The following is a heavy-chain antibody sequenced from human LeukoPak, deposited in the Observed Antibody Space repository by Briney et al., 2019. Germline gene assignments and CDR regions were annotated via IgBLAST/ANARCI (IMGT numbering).Heavy chain of an antibody. CDR3: ASAAMVRGVISAGLDR. CDR1: GFTFSSYG. D-gene: IGHD3-10*01. CDR2: IWYDGSNK. V-gene: IGHV3-33*01. Sequence: GRSLRLSCAASGFTFSSYGMHWVRQAPGKGLERVAVIWYDGSNKYYADSVKGRFTISRDNSKNTLYLQMNSLRAEDTAVYYCASAAMVRGVISAGLDRWGQGTLVTVSS. J-gene: IGHJ4*02.